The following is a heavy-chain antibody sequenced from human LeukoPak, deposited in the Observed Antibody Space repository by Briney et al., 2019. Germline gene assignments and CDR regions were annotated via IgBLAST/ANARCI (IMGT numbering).Heavy chain of an antibody. Sequence: KPSETLSLTCTVSGGSINNYYWTWIRQPPEKGLEWIGYIYYSGRTDYNPSLKSRVTISVDTSKNQFSLKLNSVTAADTAVYYCAKDRDIVVVPAASDYWGQGTLVTVSS. J-gene: IGHJ4*02. CDR2: IYYSGRT. V-gene: IGHV4-59*01. CDR1: GGSINNYY. D-gene: IGHD2-2*01. CDR3: AKDRDIVVVPAASDY.